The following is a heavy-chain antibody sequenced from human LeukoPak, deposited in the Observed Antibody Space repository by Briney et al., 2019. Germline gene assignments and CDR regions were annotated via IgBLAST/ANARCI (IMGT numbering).Heavy chain of an antibody. Sequence: GGSLRLSCAASGFTFSSYGMHWVRQAPGKGLEWVAVISYDGSNKYYADSVKGRFTISRDNSKNTLYLQMNSLRAEDTAVYYCARCPTFYDSSGYYYYYYGMDVWGQGTTVTVSS. CDR2: ISYDGSNK. CDR3: ARCPTFYDSSGYYYYYYGMDV. D-gene: IGHD3-22*01. V-gene: IGHV3-30*03. J-gene: IGHJ6*02. CDR1: GFTFSSYG.